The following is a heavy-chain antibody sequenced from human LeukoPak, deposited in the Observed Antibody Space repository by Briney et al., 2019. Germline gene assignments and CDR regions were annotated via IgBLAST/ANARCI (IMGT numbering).Heavy chain of an antibody. Sequence: SETLSLTCTVSGGSISSYYWSWIRQPAGKGLEWIGRIYTSGSTNYNPSLKSRVTMSVDTSKNQFSLKLSSVTAADTAVYYCARVSSSSWYEPGGYYYGMDVWGQGTTVTVSS. CDR3: ARVSSSSWYEPGGYYYGMDV. J-gene: IGHJ6*02. CDR2: IYTSGST. D-gene: IGHD6-13*01. CDR1: GGSISSYY. V-gene: IGHV4-4*07.